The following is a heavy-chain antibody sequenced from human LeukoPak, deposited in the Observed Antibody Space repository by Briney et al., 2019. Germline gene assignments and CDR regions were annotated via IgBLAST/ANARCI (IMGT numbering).Heavy chain of an antibody. J-gene: IGHJ4*02. Sequence: PGGSLRLSCAASGFTFSSYSINWVRQAPGKGLEWVSSISSSSSHIYYADSVKGRFTISRDNAKNSLYLQMNSLKTEDTAVYYCTRPGIAAAGDYWGQGTLVTVSS. CDR1: GFTFSSYS. CDR3: TRPGIAAAGDY. V-gene: IGHV3-21*04. D-gene: IGHD6-13*01. CDR2: ISSSSSHI.